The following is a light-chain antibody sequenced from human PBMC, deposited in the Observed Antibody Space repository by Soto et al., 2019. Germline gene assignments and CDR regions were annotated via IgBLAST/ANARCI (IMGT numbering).Light chain of an antibody. CDR2: GAS. Sequence: EIVLTQSPGTLSLSPGERATLSCRASHSVSSSYLAWYQQKPGQAPGLLIYGASSRATGIPDRFSGSGSGTDFTLTISRLEPEDFAVFYCQQYGSSPGTFGQGTKVEIK. CDR3: QQYGSSPGT. V-gene: IGKV3-20*01. CDR1: HSVSSSY. J-gene: IGKJ1*01.